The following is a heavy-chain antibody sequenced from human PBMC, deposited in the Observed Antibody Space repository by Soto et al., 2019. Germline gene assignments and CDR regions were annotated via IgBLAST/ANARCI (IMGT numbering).Heavy chain of an antibody. V-gene: IGHV3-11*05. D-gene: IGHD4-17*01. J-gene: IGHJ3*02. CDR2: ISSSSSYT. Sequence: QVQLVESGGGLVKPGGSLRLSCAASGFTFSDYYMSWIRQAPGKGLEWVSYISSSSSYTKYADSVKGRFTISSDNAKNSLYLQMNSLRAEDTAVYYCARDTVTMKAFDIWGQGTMVTVSS. CDR3: ARDTVTMKAFDI. CDR1: GFTFSDYY.